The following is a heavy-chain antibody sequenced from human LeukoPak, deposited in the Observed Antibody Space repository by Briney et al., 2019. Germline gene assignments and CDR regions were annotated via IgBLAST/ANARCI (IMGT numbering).Heavy chain of an antibody. CDR2: IYYSGSS. J-gene: IGHJ4*02. CDR3: ARGTYFDY. V-gene: IGHV4-59*08. CDR1: GDSISGYH. Sequence: PSETLSLTCNVSGDSISGYHWSWIRQPPGKGLEWLGYIYYSGSSNYNPSLKSRVTISADTSKNQFSLKLSSVTAADTAVYYCARGTYFDYWGQGTLVTVSS. D-gene: IGHD1-1*01.